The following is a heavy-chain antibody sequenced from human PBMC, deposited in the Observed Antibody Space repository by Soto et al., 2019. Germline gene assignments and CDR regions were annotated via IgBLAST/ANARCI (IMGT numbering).Heavy chain of an antibody. Sequence: ASVKVSCKASGGTFSSYAISWVRQAPGQGLEWMGGIIPIFGTANYAQKFQGRVTITADESTSTAYMELSSLRSEDTAVYYCATNSGSSLGHAFDIWGQGTMVTV. CDR3: ATNSGSSLGHAFDI. J-gene: IGHJ3*02. CDR1: GGTFSSYA. V-gene: IGHV1-69*13. D-gene: IGHD1-26*01. CDR2: IIPIFGTA.